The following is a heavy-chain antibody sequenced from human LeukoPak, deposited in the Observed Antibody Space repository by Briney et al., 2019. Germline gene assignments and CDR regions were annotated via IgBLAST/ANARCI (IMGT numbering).Heavy chain of an antibody. Sequence: SVKVSCKASGFTFTSSAMQWVRQARGQRLEWIGWIVVGSGNTNYAQKFQERVTITRDMSTRTAYMELSSLRSEDTAVYYCAADPNYGDYAGYWGQGTLVTVSS. CDR1: GFTFTSSA. CDR3: AADPNYGDYAGY. CDR2: IVVGSGNT. D-gene: IGHD4-17*01. J-gene: IGHJ4*02. V-gene: IGHV1-58*02.